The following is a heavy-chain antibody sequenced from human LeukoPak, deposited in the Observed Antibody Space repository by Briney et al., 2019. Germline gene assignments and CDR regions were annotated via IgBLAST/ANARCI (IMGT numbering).Heavy chain of an antibody. V-gene: IGHV3-33*01. CDR2: IWYDGSNK. D-gene: IGHD1-26*01. Sequence: PGGCLRLSCAASGFTFSSYGMHWVRQAPGKGLEWVAVIWYDGSNKYYADSVKGRFTISRDNSKNTLYLQMNSLRAEDTAVYYCASIVGATWGPYWGQGTLVTVSS. J-gene: IGHJ4*02. CDR3: ASIVGATWGPY. CDR1: GFTFSSYG.